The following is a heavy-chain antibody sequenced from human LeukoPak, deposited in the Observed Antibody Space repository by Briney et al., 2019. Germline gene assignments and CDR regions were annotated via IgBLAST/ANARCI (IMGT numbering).Heavy chain of an antibody. CDR1: GFIFSQYS. V-gene: IGHV3-48*01. CDR3: ARDAGNSGYGCDL. J-gene: IGHJ5*02. D-gene: IGHD5-12*01. Sequence: GGSLRLSCAASGFIFSQYSMNWVRQAPGKGLEWVSHIRSSSETFYADSVKGRFTISRDNARNSLYLQMNNLRGEDTAIYYCARDAGNSGYGCDLWGQGTLVTASS. CDR2: IRSSSET.